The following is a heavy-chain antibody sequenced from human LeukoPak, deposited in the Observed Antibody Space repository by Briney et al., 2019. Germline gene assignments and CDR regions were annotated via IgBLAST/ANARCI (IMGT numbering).Heavy chain of an antibody. J-gene: IGHJ4*02. CDR3: ARYSSSSKFDY. Sequence: SETLSLTCTVSGGSISSSSYYWGWIRQPPGKGLEWIGSIYYSGSTYYNPSLKSRVTMSVDTSKNQFSLKLTSVTAADTAVYYCARYSSSSKFDYWGQGTLVTVSS. CDR1: GGSISSSSYY. D-gene: IGHD6-6*01. V-gene: IGHV4-39*07. CDR2: IYYSGST.